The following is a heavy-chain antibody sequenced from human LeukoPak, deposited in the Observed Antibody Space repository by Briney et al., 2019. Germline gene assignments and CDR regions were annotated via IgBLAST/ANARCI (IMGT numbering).Heavy chain of an antibody. V-gene: IGHV4-38-2*01. CDR1: GYPISSGYY. CDR3: ARKRTYYYDSSGYYGFDY. D-gene: IGHD3-22*01. Sequence: KPSETLSLTCAVSGYPISSGYYWGWIRQPPGKGLEWIGSIYHSGSTYYNPSLKSRVTISVDTSKNQFSLKLSSVTVADTAVYYCARKRTYYYDSSGYYGFDYWGQGTLVTVSS. J-gene: IGHJ4*02. CDR2: IYHSGST.